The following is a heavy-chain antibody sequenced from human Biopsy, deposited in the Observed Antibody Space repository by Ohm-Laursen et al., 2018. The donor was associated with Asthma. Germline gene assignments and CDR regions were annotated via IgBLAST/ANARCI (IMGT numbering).Heavy chain of an antibody. D-gene: IGHD3-16*02. Sequence: SETLSLTCTVSGGSISDCYKTWFRQPPGKGLEWIGYIYYSGSTNYNPSLKSRVTISEDTSKNQFSLKLTSVTAADTAVYYCARGVITNWFDPWGQGTLVTVSS. J-gene: IGHJ5*02. CDR1: GGSISDCY. CDR3: ARGVITNWFDP. CDR2: IYYSGST. V-gene: IGHV4-59*01.